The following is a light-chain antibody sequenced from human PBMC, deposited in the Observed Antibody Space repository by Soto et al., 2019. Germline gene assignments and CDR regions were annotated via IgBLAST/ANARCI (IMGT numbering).Light chain of an antibody. CDR1: SRDVGGYNY. CDR2: EVS. CDR3: SSYTTSSTMI. Sequence: QSALTQPASVSGSPGQSITISCTGTSRDVGGYNYVSWYQQHPGKAPKLMIYEVSDRPSGISNRFSGSKSGNTASLTISGLQADDEAYYYCSSYTTSSTMIFGGGTKPTVL. J-gene: IGLJ2*01. V-gene: IGLV2-14*01.